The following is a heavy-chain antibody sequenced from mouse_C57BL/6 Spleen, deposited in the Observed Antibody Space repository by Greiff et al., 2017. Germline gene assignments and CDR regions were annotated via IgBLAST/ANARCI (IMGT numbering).Heavy chain of an antibody. V-gene: IGHV1-53*01. J-gene: IGHJ2*01. CDR2: INPSNGGT. CDR1: GYTFTSYW. Sequence: QVQLQQPGTELVKPGASVTLSCKASGYTFTSYWMHWVKQRPGQGLEWIGNINPSNGGTNYNEKFKSKATLTVDKSSRTAFMQLSSLTSVDSAVYYCARRGVCYRWYYCDYWGQGTTLTVSS. CDR3: ARRGVCYRWYYCDY. D-gene: IGHD1-1*02.